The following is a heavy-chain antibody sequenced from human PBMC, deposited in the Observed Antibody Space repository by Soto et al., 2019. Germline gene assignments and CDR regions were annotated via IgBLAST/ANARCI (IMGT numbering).Heavy chain of an antibody. CDR1: GYTFTRNA. CDR2: IDAGNGNT. D-gene: IGHD3-9*01. Sequence: ASVKVSCKASGYTFTRNAIHWVRQAPGQRLEWIGKIDAGNGNTKYSQKFQDRVTITRDTSASAAYMELRTLRSEDTSIYYCARSETDYSRSDFWRHGTLVTVSS. V-gene: IGHV1-3*01. CDR3: ARSETDYSRSDF. J-gene: IGHJ4*01.